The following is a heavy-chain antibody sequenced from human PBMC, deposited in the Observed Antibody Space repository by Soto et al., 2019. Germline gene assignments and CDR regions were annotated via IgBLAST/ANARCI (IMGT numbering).Heavy chain of an antibody. J-gene: IGHJ4*02. CDR1: GFTFSSYA. CDR3: AREGGYSGYGGSRVFDY. D-gene: IGHD5-12*01. CDR2: ISYDGSNK. V-gene: IGHV3-30-3*01. Sequence: QVQLVESGGGVVQPGRSLRLSCAASGFTFSSYAMHWVRQAPGKGLEWVAVISYDGSNKYYADSVKGRFTISRDNSKNTLYLQMNSLRAEDTAVYYCAREGGYSGYGGSRVFDYWGQGTLVTVSS.